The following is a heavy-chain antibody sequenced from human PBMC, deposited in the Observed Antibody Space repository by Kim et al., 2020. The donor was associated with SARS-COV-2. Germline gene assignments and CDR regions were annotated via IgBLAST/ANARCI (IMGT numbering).Heavy chain of an antibody. CDR3: ARSRSSSGTFDI. D-gene: IGHD6-6*01. V-gene: IGHV5-51*01. Sequence: RYSPSFQGQVTISADKSIRTAYLQWSSLKASDTAMYYCARSRSSSGTFDIWGQGTMVTVSS. J-gene: IGHJ3*02.